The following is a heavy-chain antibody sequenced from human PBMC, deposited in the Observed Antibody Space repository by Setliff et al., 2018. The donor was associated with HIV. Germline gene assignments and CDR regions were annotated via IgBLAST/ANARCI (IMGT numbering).Heavy chain of an antibody. D-gene: IGHD6-19*01. V-gene: IGHV3-21*05. CDR1: GFTFSSYA. CDR2: ISGRSSDP. CDR3: ARDRGAVAGTHGRDYYYYYMDV. Sequence: PGGSLRLSCAASGFTFSSYAMGWVRQAPGKGLEWVSYISGRSSDPNYADSVKGRFTISRDNAKNSVYLQMHSLRVEDTAVYYCARDRGAVAGTHGRDYYYYYMDVWGKGTTVTVS. J-gene: IGHJ6*03.